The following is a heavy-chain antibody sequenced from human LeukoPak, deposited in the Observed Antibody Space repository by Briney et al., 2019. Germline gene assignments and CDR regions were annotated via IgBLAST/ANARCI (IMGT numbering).Heavy chain of an antibody. J-gene: IGHJ3*01. V-gene: IGHV1-2*02. CDR3: ARDIGQWLVRGDAFDV. D-gene: IGHD6-19*01. CDR1: GYSITGYY. Sequence: ASVKVSCKASGYSITGYYMHWVRQAPGQGLEWRGWINPTSGVTNYAQKFQGRVTMTRDTSISTAHMELSRLRYDDTAVYYRARDIGQWLVRGDAFDVWGQGTMVTVSS. CDR2: INPTSGVT.